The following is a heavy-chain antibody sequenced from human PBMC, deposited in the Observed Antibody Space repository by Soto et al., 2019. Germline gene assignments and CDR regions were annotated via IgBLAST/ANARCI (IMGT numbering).Heavy chain of an antibody. D-gene: IGHD2-15*01. V-gene: IGHV1-69*06. CDR3: ARGLECRGYCLDKPTWFAP. CDR1: GGTFSTYT. J-gene: IGHJ5*02. Sequence: KXSFKASGGTFSTYTLSWVRQAPGQVLEWMGRIIPIFGTPYYAQKFQGRVTITADKSTSTVYMELSSLRSDDTAVYFCARGLECRGYCLDKPTWFAPWGQGTLVTVSS. CDR2: IIPIFGTP.